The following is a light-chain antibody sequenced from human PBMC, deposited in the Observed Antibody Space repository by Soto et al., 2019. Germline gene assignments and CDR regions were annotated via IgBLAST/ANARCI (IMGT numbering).Light chain of an antibody. J-gene: IGKJ5*01. V-gene: IGKV1-12*01. Sequence: EIKMTQSPSTVSASVGDRVTITCRASQAISKNLGWYQQKPGNAPKILIFAASSVQSGVPSRFSGSGSGTDITLTISILQPEDFATYYCQHAYSLPSTFGQGTRLE. CDR1: QAISKN. CDR2: AAS. CDR3: QHAYSLPST.